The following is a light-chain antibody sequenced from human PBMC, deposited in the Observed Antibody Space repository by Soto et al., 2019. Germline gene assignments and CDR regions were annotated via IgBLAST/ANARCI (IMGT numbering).Light chain of an antibody. CDR3: QQYNNWAPIT. Sequence: VMTQSPLILSVSPGERATLSCRASQRITTNSACYQNKPGQAPRHLIYSASTRTTGIPARFSGSGSGAEFTLIISCLQSEVFTVYYCQQYNNWAPITFGGGTKVDIK. CDR2: SAS. V-gene: IGKV3-15*01. CDR1: QRITTN. J-gene: IGKJ4*01.